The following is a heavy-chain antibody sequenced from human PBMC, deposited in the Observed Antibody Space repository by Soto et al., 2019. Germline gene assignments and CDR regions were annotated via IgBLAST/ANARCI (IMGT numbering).Heavy chain of an antibody. Sequence: SETLSLTCTVSCGSVSSCSYYWSWIRQPPGKGLEWIGYIYYSGSTNYNPSLKSRVTISVDTSKNQFSLKLSSVTAADTAVYYCARVGARRRYCSGGSCYPVYGMYVWGQGTTVTVSS. CDR3: ARVGARRRYCSGGSCYPVYGMYV. CDR1: CGSVSSCSYY. D-gene: IGHD2-15*01. V-gene: IGHV4-61*01. J-gene: IGHJ6*02. CDR2: IYYSGST.